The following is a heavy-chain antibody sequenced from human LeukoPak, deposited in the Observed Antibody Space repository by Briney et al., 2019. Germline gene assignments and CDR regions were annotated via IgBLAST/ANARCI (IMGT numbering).Heavy chain of an antibody. CDR1: ADSISLYF. CDR2: IDDSGNT. CDR3: ARSLRYFDWTEGGLDV. J-gene: IGHJ6*02. Sequence: SETLSLTCSVSADSISLYFRSWIRQSPGKGLEWIGYIDDSGNTKYHPSLKSRVTISVDTSTNQFSLKLRSVTAADTAVYYCARSLRYFDWTEGGLDVWGQGITVTVSS. D-gene: IGHD3-9*01. V-gene: IGHV4-59*01.